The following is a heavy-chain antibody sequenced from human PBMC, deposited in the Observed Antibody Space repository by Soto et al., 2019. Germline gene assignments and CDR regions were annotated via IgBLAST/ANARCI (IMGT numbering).Heavy chain of an antibody. Sequence: PSETLSLTCTVSVGSISSYYWSWIREPPGKGLEWIGYVYSSGRTSYNPSLRSRVTISVDTSNNQFSLDLSSVTAADTAVYYCARGSELWPEWGQGTLVTVSS. CDR3: ARGSELWPE. V-gene: IGHV4-59*01. CDR2: VYSSGRT. CDR1: VGSISSYY. J-gene: IGHJ4*02. D-gene: IGHD6-19*01.